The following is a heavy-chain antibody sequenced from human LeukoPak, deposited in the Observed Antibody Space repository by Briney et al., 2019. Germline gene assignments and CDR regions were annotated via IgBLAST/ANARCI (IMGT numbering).Heavy chain of an antibody. CDR1: GFTFSSYA. Sequence: PGASLRLSCAASGFTFSSYAMSWVRQAPGKGLEWVSAISGSGGSTYYADSVKGRFTISRDNSKNTLYLQMNSLRAEDTAVYYCASSRHSSGYYPFDYWGQGTLVTVSS. CDR2: ISGSGGST. CDR3: ASSRHSSGYYPFDY. V-gene: IGHV3-23*01. D-gene: IGHD3-22*01. J-gene: IGHJ4*02.